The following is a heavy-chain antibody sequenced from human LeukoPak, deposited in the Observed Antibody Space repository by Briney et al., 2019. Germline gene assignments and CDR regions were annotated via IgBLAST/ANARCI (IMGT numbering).Heavy chain of an antibody. CDR1: RFTFSSYW. Sequence: GGSLRLSCAASRFTFSSYWMTWVRQAPGKGLEWVSYISSSSSTIYYADSVKGRFTISRDNAKNSLYLQMNSLRAEDTAVYYCARDRYGSGSRYFDYWGQGTLVTVSS. V-gene: IGHV3-48*01. D-gene: IGHD3-10*01. CDR3: ARDRYGSGSRYFDY. CDR2: ISSSSSTI. J-gene: IGHJ4*02.